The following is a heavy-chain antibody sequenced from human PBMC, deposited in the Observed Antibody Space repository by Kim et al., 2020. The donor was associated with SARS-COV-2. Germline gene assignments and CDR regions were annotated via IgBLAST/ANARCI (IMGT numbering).Heavy chain of an antibody. CDR2: IKSKTDGGTT. J-gene: IGHJ4*02. CDR3: TTVGSIVVVPAARFVVDY. D-gene: IGHD2-2*01. CDR1: GFTFSNAW. Sequence: GGSLRLSCAASGFTFSNAWMSWVRQAPGKGLEWVGRIKSKTDGGTTDYAAPVKGRFTISRDDSKNTLYLQMNSLKTEDTAVYYCTTVGSIVVVPAARFVVDYWGQGTLVTVSS. V-gene: IGHV3-15*01.